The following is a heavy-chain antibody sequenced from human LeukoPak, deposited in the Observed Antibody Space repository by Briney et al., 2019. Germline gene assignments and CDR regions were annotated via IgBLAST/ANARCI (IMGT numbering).Heavy chain of an antibody. D-gene: IGHD6-19*01. J-gene: IGHJ4*02. CDR1: GYTLTELS. CDR3: ARVGRPWTRYSSGWYVSYFDY. CDR2: FDPEDGET. Sequence: ASVKVSCKVSGYTLTELSMHWVRQAPGKGLEWMGGFDPEDGETIYAQKFQGRVTMTEDTSTDTAYMELSSLRSEDTAVYYCARVGRPWTRYSSGWYVSYFDYWGQGTLVTVSS. V-gene: IGHV1-24*01.